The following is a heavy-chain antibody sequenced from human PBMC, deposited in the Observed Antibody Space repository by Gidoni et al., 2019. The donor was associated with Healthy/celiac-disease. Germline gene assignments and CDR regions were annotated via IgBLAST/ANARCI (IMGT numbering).Heavy chain of an antibody. CDR2: ISGSGGST. D-gene: IGHD3-22*01. CDR3: AGEGYYDSSGYYPFDY. V-gene: IGHV3-23*01. J-gene: IGHJ4*02. Sequence: EVQLLESGGGLVQPGGSLRLSCAASGFTFSSSAMSWVRPAPGKGLEWVSAISGSGGSTYYADSVKGRFTISRDNSKNTLYLQMNSLRAEDTAVYYCAGEGYYDSSGYYPFDYWGQGTLVTVSS. CDR1: GFTFSSSA.